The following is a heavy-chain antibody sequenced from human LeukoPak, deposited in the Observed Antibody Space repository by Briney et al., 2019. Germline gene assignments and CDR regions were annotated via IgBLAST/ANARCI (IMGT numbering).Heavy chain of an antibody. J-gene: IGHJ4*02. D-gene: IGHD4-17*01. Sequence: GGSLRLSCAASGFSFSNAWMSWVRQAPGKGLEWVGRIKSKSDGETRDYAAPVRVRFAISRDDSKNTLFLLMNSLKTDDTAVYFCITDPGDYENFWGQGTLVTVSS. CDR1: GFSFSNAW. CDR2: IKSKSDGETR. CDR3: ITDPGDYENF. V-gene: IGHV3-15*01.